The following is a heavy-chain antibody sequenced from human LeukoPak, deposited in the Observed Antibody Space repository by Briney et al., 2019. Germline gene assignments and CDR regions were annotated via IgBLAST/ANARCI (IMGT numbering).Heavy chain of an antibody. J-gene: IGHJ6*03. Sequence: SETLSLTCTVSGGSISSGSYYWSWIRQPAGKGLEWIGRIYTSGSTTYNPSLKSRVTISVDTSKNQFSLKLNSVTAADTAVYYCARDPYCGGNCYLDYYYYMDVWGKGTTVTVSS. D-gene: IGHD2-21*01. CDR3: ARDPYCGGNCYLDYYYYMDV. CDR2: IYTSGST. CDR1: GGSISSGSYY. V-gene: IGHV4-61*02.